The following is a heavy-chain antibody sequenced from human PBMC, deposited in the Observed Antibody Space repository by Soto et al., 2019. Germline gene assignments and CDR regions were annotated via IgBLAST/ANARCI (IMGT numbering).Heavy chain of an antibody. CDR1: GGSFSGYY. J-gene: IGHJ5*02. CDR3: ARHGSIFGVVNLDP. Sequence: PSETLSLTCAVYGGSFSGYYWGWIRQPPGKGLEWIGYIYHSGSTNYNPSLKSRVTISVDTSKNQFSLKLSSVTAADTAVYYCARHGSIFGVVNLDPWGQGTLVTVSS. CDR2: IYHSGST. V-gene: IGHV4-34*01. D-gene: IGHD3-3*01.